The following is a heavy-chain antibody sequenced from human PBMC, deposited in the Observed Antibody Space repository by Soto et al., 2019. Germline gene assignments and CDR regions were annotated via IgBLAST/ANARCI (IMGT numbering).Heavy chain of an antibody. CDR2: TYHSGNP. V-gene: IGHV4-30-2*01. Sequence: NPSETLSLTCGVSGDTISTGGYSWAWIRQPPGKALEWIGHTYHSGNPYYNPSLKSRVIISVDRSKNQFSLKVSSVTAADTAVYYCARGRYSNTWYYAFDYWGQGTRVTVSS. CDR1: GDTISTGGYS. J-gene: IGHJ4*02. CDR3: ARGRYSNTWYYAFDY. D-gene: IGHD2-2*01.